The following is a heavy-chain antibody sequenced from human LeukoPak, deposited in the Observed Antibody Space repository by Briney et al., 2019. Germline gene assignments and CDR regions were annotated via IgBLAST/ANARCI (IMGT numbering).Heavy chain of an antibody. D-gene: IGHD3-22*01. J-gene: IGHJ6*02. V-gene: IGHV4-34*01. CDR2: IDDSGST. CDR3: ARRDGFRDSSGYFYGYYYLDV. CDR1: GGSFSDSY. Sequence: SETLSLTCAVDGGSFSDSYWSWIRQPPGKGLEWMGEIDDSGSTNYNPSLKSRVIISVDTSKNQFSLKLSSVTAADTAVYYCARRDGFRDSSGYFYGYYYLDVWGQGTTVTV.